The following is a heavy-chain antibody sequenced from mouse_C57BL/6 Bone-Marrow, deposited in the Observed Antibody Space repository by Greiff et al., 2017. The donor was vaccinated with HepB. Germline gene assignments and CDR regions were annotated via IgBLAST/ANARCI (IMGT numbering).Heavy chain of an antibody. V-gene: IGHV2-6-1*01. CDR3: ARHGLIYDGYYAMDY. D-gene: IGHD2-3*01. CDR1: GFSLTSYG. CDR2: IWSDGST. J-gene: IGHJ4*01. Sequence: VQLQQSGPGLVAPSQSLSITCTVSGFSLTSYGVHWVRQPPGKGLEWLVVIWSDGSTTYNSALKSRLSISKDNSKSQVFLKMNSLQTDDTAMYYCARHGLIYDGYYAMDYWGQGTSVTVSS.